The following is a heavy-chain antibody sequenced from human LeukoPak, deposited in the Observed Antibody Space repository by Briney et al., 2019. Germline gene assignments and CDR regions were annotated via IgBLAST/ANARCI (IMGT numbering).Heavy chain of an antibody. V-gene: IGHV4-59*01. Sequence: SETLSLTCTVSGGSISSYYWSWIRQPPGKGLEWIGYIYYSGSTNYNPSLKSRVTISVDTSKNQFSLKLSSVTAADTAVYYCARAVSGWYYFDYWAREPWSPSPQ. D-gene: IGHD6-19*01. CDR3: ARAVSGWYYFDY. CDR2: IYYSGST. CDR1: GGSISSYY. J-gene: IGHJ4*02.